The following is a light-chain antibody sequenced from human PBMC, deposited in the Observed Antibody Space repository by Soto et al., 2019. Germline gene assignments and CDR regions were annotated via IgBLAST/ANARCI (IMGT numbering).Light chain of an antibody. CDR1: KLGDKY. V-gene: IGLV3-1*01. Sequence: SYELTQPPSVSVSPGQTASITCSGDKLGDKYACWYQQKPGQSPVLVIYQDSKRPSRIPERFSGSNSGNTATLTISGTQAMDEAYYYCQAWDSSTVVFGGGTKVTVL. CDR2: QDS. CDR3: QAWDSSTVV. J-gene: IGLJ2*01.